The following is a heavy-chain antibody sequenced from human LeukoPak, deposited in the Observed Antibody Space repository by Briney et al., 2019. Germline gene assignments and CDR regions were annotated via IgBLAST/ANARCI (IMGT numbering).Heavy chain of an antibody. Sequence: SETLSLTCAVYGGSFRGYYWSWIRQPPGKGLEWIGEINHSGSTNYNPSLKSRVTISVDTSKNQFSLKLSSVTAADTAVYYCARGYGDYVRYYMGVWGKGTTVTVSS. CDR2: INHSGST. CDR3: ARGYGDYVRYYMGV. D-gene: IGHD4-17*01. CDR1: GGSFRGYY. J-gene: IGHJ6*03. V-gene: IGHV4-34*01.